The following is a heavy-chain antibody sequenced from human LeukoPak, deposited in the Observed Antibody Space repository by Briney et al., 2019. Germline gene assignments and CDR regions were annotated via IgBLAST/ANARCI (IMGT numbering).Heavy chain of an antibody. Sequence: PSETLSLTCTVSGGSISSYCWSWIRQPPGKGLEWIGYIYYSGSTNYNPSLKSRVTISVDTSKNQFSLMLSSVTAADTAVYYCARDRFAGYCSSTSCYRDYYYGMDVWGQGTTVTVSS. CDR3: ARDRFAGYCSSTSCYRDYYYGMDV. V-gene: IGHV4-59*01. CDR1: GGSISSYC. J-gene: IGHJ6*02. D-gene: IGHD2-2*02. CDR2: IYYSGST.